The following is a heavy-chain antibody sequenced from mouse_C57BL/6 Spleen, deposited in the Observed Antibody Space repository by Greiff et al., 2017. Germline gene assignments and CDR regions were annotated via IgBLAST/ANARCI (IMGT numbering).Heavy chain of an antibody. D-gene: IGHD4-1*02. CDR3: ARDPQLGRGYFDV. Sequence: EVQLVESGPGLVKPSQSLSLTCSVTGYSITSGYYWNWIRQFPGNKLEWMGYISYDGSNNYNPSLKNRISITRDTSKNQFFLKLNSVTTEDTATYYCARDPQLGRGYFDVWGTGTTVTVSS. CDR2: ISYDGSN. J-gene: IGHJ1*03. V-gene: IGHV3-6*01. CDR1: GYSITSGYY.